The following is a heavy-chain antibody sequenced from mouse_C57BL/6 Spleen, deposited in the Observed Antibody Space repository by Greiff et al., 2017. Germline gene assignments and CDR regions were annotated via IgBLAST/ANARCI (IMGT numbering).Heavy chain of an antibody. CDR2: INPNNGGT. D-gene: IGHD1-1*02. CDR3: ARRVAGYFDV. CDR1: GYTFTDYY. Sequence: EVQLQQSGPELVKPGASVKISCKASGYTFTDYYMNWVKQSHGKSLEWIGDINPNNGGTSYNQKFKGKATLTVDKSSSTAYMELRSLTSEDSAVYYCARRVAGYFDVWGTGTTVTVSS. J-gene: IGHJ1*03. V-gene: IGHV1-26*01.